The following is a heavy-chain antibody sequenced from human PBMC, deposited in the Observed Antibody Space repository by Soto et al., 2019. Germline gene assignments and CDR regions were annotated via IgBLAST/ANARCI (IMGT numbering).Heavy chain of an antibody. CDR2: IYYSGST. V-gene: IGHV4-31*03. CDR1: GGSISRGGYY. Sequence: QVQLQESGPGLVKPSQTLSLTCTVSGGSISRGGYYWSWIRQHPGKGLEWIGYIYYSGSTYYNPSLKSRVTISVDTSKNQFSVKLSSVTAADTAVYFCAKSRLEQDFFDYWGQGTLVTVSS. CDR3: AKSRLEQDFFDY. J-gene: IGHJ4*02. D-gene: IGHD6-13*01.